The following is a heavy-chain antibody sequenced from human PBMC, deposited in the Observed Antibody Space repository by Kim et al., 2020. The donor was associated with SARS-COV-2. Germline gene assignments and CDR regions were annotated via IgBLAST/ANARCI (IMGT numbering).Heavy chain of an antibody. Sequence: GGSLRLSCAASGFTFSTYGMHWVRQAPGKGLEWVAIIWTDGIKKYYADSVKGRFTITRDDSKNTLYLQMNSLRAEDTAVYYCARDREGSTAYSRGRWTYYYYAMDVWGQGTTVTVSS. CDR2: IWTDGIKK. CDR3: ARDREGSTAYSRGRWTYYYYAMDV. CDR1: GFTFSTYG. D-gene: IGHD6-19*01. J-gene: IGHJ6*02. V-gene: IGHV3-33*08.